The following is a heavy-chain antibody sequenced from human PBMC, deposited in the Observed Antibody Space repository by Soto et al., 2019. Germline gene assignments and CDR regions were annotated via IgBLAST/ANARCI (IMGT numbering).Heavy chain of an antibody. CDR1: SGSISSSNW. CDR2: IYHSGST. CDR3: ASRYSSGWYGRAFDY. Sequence: QVQLRESGPGLVKPSGTLSLTCAVSSGSISSSNWWSWVRQPPGKGLEWIGEIYHSGSTNYNPSLKSRVTISVDKSKNQFSLKLSSVTAADTAVYYCASRYSSGWYGRAFDYWGQGTLVTVSS. J-gene: IGHJ4*02. V-gene: IGHV4-4*02. D-gene: IGHD6-19*01.